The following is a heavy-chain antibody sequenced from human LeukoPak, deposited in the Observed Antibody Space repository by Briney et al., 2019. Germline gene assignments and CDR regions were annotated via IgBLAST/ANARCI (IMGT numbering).Heavy chain of an antibody. J-gene: IGHJ4*02. CDR2: IKQDGSEK. Sequence: PGGSLRLSCAASGFTFSSYAMSWVRQAPGKRLEWVANIKQDGSEKHYVDSVKGRFTISRDNAKNSLYLQMNSLRAEDTAMYYCATGLWTYDNWGQGTLVTVSS. CDR3: ATGLWTYDN. D-gene: IGHD2/OR15-2a*01. V-gene: IGHV3-7*03. CDR1: GFTFSSYA.